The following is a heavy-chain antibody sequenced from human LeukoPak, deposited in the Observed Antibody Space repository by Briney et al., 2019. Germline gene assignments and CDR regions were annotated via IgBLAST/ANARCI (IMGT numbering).Heavy chain of an antibody. D-gene: IGHD4-17*01. CDR1: RFTFSSYS. J-gene: IGHJ4*02. CDR3: ARESYGDFYFDY. Sequence: AGGSLRLSCAASRFTFSSYSMHWVRQAPGKGLEWVALISKDGSITFYADSVKGRFTISRDNSKNTLYLQINSLRTEDTSVYFCARESYGDFYFDYWGQGTLVTASS. V-gene: IGHV3-30*04. CDR2: ISKDGSIT.